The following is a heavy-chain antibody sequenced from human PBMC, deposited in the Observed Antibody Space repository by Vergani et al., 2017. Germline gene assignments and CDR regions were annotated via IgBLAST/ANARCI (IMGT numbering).Heavy chain of an antibody. V-gene: IGHV1-3*04. D-gene: IGHD3-3*01. Sequence: QVQLVQSGAEVKKPGASVKVSCKASGYTFTSYAMHWVRQAPGQRLEWMGWINTGNGNTKYSQKLQGRVTMTTDTSTSTAYMELRSLRSDDTAVYYCARDYDFWSDNYGMDVWGQGTTVTVSS. CDR2: INTGNGNT. J-gene: IGHJ6*02. CDR3: ARDYDFWSDNYGMDV. CDR1: GYTFTSYA.